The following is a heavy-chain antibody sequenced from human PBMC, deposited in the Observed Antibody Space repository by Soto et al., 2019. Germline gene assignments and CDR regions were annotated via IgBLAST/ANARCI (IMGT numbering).Heavy chain of an antibody. D-gene: IGHD6-19*01. CDR1: GFTFSSYS. J-gene: IGHJ5*02. V-gene: IGHV3-48*02. CDR2: ISSSSSTI. Sequence: GGSLRLSCAASGFTFSSYSMNWVRQAPGKGLEWVSYISSSSSTIYYADSVKGRFTISRDNAKNSLYLQMNSLRDEDTAVYYCARVHSSGWYNNWFDPWGQGTLVTVSS. CDR3: ARVHSSGWYNNWFDP.